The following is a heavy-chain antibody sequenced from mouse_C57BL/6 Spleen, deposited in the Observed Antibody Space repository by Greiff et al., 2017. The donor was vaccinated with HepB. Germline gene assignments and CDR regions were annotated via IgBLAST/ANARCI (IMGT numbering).Heavy chain of an antibody. CDR1: GYTFTSYW. Sequence: HLHHPLTELVKPGASVKLSCKASGYTFTSYWMHWVKQRPGQGLEWIGNINPSNGGTNYNEKFKSKATLTVDKSSSTAYMQLSSLTSEDSAVYYCARSRSALYYYGSSYFDYWGQGTTLTVSS. D-gene: IGHD1-1*01. J-gene: IGHJ2*01. CDR3: ARSRSALYYYGSSYFDY. CDR2: INPSNGGT. V-gene: IGHV1-53*01.